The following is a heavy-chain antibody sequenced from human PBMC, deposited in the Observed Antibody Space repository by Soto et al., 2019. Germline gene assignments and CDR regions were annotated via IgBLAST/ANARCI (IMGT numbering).Heavy chain of an antibody. J-gene: IGHJ4*02. CDR3: ARDGCSGGSCLNY. V-gene: IGHV1-69*04. CDR1: GGTFSSYT. D-gene: IGHD2-15*01. Sequence: SVKVSCKASGGTFSSYTISWVRQAPGQGLEWMGRIIPILGIANYAQKFQGRVTITADKSASTAYMELSSLRSEDTAVFYGARDGCSGGSCLNYWGQGTLLNVA. CDR2: IIPILGIA.